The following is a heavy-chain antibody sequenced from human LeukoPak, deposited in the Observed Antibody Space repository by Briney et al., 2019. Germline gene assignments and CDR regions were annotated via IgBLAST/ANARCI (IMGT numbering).Heavy chain of an antibody. CDR3: ARDQGSGVLRFLEWLSPFFDY. CDR1: GYSTSSGYY. CDR2: IYHSGST. Sequence: PSETLSLTCTASGYSTSSGYYWGWIRQPPGKGLEWIGSIYHSGSTYYNPSLKSRVTISVDTSKNQFSLKLSSVTAADTAVYYCARDQGSGVLRFLEWLSPFFDYWGQGTLVTVSS. J-gene: IGHJ4*02. V-gene: IGHV4-38-2*02. D-gene: IGHD3-3*01.